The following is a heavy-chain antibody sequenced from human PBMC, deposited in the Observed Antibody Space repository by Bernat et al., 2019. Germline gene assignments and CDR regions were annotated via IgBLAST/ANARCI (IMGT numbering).Heavy chain of an antibody. CDR2: ITSGVGNT. Sequence: EVQLLQSGGGLVQPGGSLRLSCVASGFTFNTYAMNWVRQAPGKGLEWVSSITSGVGNTDYANSVKGRFTISRDTSKNTLYLQMNSLRAEDAAVYYCAKAPLGSCGGVICYYFDYWGQGALVTVSS. J-gene: IGHJ4*02. D-gene: IGHD2-15*01. CDR1: GFTFNTYA. CDR3: AKAPLGSCGGVICYYFDY. V-gene: IGHV3-23*01.